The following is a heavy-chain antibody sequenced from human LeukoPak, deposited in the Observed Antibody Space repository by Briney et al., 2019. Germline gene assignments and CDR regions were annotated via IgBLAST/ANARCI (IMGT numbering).Heavy chain of an antibody. CDR2: INWNGGTT. V-gene: IGHV3-20*04. CDR3: ARENGCGGDCYYIDY. CDR1: GFTFGAFG. J-gene: IGHJ4*02. D-gene: IGHD2-21*01. Sequence: GGSLRLSCAASGFTFGAFGMSWVRQAPGKGLEWVSGINWNGGTTAYADSVKGRFTISRDNAKNSLYLQMNSLRAEDTALYYCARENGCGGDCYYIDYWGQGTLVTVSS.